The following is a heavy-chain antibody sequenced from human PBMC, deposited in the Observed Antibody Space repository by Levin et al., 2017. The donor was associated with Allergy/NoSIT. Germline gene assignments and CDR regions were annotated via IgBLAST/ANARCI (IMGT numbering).Heavy chain of an antibody. D-gene: IGHD2-2*02. Sequence: GESLKISCKASRYIFSDYFIHWVRQAPGQGLEWMGWINPHSGDTKYAEEFQGRVTMTRDTSISTAYLELTRLTSDDTAVYYCARDLYTDDSVFGYWGHGTLVKVSS. CDR3: ARDLYTDDSVFGY. V-gene: IGHV1-2*02. J-gene: IGHJ4*01. CDR1: RYIFSDYF. CDR2: INPHSGDT.